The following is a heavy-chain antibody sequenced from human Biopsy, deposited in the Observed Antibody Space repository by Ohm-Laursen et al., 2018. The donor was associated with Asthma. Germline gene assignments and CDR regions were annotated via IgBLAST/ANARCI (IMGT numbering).Heavy chain of an antibody. CDR1: GDSITSGGCC. V-gene: IGHV4-31*03. CDR2: IHHSGTS. J-gene: IGHJ4*02. CDR3: ARILRRSGSYFVDY. Sequence: SETLSLTCPVSGDSITSGGCCWNWIRQHPGKGLEWIGYIHHSGTSYFNPSLKSRVSFSRDTSKNQFSLRLSSVTAADTAMYYCARILRRSGSYFVDYWGQGTLVTVSS. D-gene: IGHD3-22*01.